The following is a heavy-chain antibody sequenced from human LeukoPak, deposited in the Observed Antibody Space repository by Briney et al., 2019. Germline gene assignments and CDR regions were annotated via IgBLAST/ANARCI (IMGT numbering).Heavy chain of an antibody. CDR3: ARKDFSSGSFTY. D-gene: IGHD3-22*01. V-gene: IGHV3-11*04. CDR2: IGLHGYPL. J-gene: IGHJ4*02. Sequence: GGSLRLSCAVSGFTFNIYYMSWIRQAPGKGREWISYIGLHGYPLDYADSVKGRFTISRDNAQNSLYLDMSGLRAEDTAVYYCARKDFSSGSFTYWGQGTLVTVSS. CDR1: GFTFNIYY.